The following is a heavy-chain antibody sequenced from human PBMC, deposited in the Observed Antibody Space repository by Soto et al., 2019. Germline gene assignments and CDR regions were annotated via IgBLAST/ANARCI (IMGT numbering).Heavy chain of an antibody. CDR1: GYMFPGFY. CDR2: INPNNGVT. V-gene: IGHV1-2*02. Sequence: GASVKVSCKASGYMFPGFYLHWVRQAPGQGLEGMGWINPNNGVTTYAKNFQGRVTMTRDSSISTAYVELSSLRSDDTAVYFCAAAAIPVAGRHPDFWGQGTVVTVYS. D-gene: IGHD6-19*01. CDR3: AAAAIPVAGRHPDF. J-gene: IGHJ4*02.